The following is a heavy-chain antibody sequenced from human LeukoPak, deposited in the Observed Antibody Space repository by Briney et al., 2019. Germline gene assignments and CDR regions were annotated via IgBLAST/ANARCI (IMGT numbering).Heavy chain of an antibody. CDR1: RFTFSDYY. CDR2: INSSGSTI. Sequence: PGGSLRLSCAASRFTFSDYYMSWLRQAPGGGVGWVSYINSSGSTIYYADSVKGRFNIYRDNAKNSLYLKMNSLRAEDTAVYYCARGLSLDAFDIWGQGTMVTVSS. V-gene: IGHV3-11*01. J-gene: IGHJ3*02. D-gene: IGHD5/OR15-5a*01. CDR3: ARGLSLDAFDI.